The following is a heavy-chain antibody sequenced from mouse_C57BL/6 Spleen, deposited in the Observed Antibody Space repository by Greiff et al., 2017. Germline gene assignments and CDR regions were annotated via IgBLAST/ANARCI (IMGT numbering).Heavy chain of an antibody. CDR2: ISYSGST. Sequence: EVQLQESGPGMVKPSQSLSLTCTVTGYSITSGYDWHWIRHFPGNKLEWMGYISYSGSTNYNPSLKSRISITHDTSKNHFFLKLNSVTTEDTATYYCARDGRYEEFAYWGQGTLVTVSA. D-gene: IGHD2-14*01. J-gene: IGHJ3*01. CDR1: GYSITSGYD. V-gene: IGHV3-1*01. CDR3: ARDGRYEEFAY.